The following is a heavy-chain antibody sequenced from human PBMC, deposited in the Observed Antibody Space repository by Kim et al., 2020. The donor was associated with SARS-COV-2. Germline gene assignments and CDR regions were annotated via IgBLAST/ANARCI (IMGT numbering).Heavy chain of an antibody. CDR3: AKELGVVTHLNNYYYGMDV. Sequence: GGSLRLSCAASGFTFSSYGMHWVRQAPGKGLEWVAVISYDGSNKYYADSVKGRFTISRDNSKNTLYLQMNSLRAEDTAVYYCAKELGVVTHLNNYYYGMDVWGQGTTVTVSS. CDR2: ISYDGSNK. J-gene: IGHJ6*02. V-gene: IGHV3-30*18. CDR1: GFTFSSYG. D-gene: IGHD2-8*02.